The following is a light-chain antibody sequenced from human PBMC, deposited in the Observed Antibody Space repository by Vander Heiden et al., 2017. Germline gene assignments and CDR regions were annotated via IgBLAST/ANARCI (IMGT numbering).Light chain of an antibody. CDR2: AAS. CDR3: QQTYDMPPYT. CDR1: QTVTRY. J-gene: IGKJ2*01. Sequence: SVGDKVTISCRSSQTVTRYLHWYQQKPGTAPRLLISAASTLETGVPPRFSGSGFGTDFNLTIDSLQPEDFATYYCQQTYDMPPYTFGQGTRLENK. V-gene: IGKV1-39*01.